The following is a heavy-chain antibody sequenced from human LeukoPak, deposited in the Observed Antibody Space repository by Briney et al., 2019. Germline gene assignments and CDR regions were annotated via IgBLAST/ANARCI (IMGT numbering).Heavy chain of an antibody. CDR1: GGTFSAYY. CDR3: VRVARHDYTYYPGGNYFDY. Sequence: SETLSLTCGVYGGTFSAYYWSWIRQPPGKGLEWIGEISHSGSTTNYNPSLKSRVTISVDTSKNQFSLQLKSVTAADTAVYYCVRVARHDYTYYPGGNYFDYWGQGTLVTVSS. CDR2: ISHSGSTT. D-gene: IGHD4-11*01. V-gene: IGHV4-34*01. J-gene: IGHJ4*02.